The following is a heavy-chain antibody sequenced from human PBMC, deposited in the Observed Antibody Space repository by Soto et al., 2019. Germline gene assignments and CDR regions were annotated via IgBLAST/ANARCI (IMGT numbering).Heavy chain of an antibody. J-gene: IGHJ6*02. V-gene: IGHV1-69*13. D-gene: IGHD2-2*02. CDR3: ARELVVPAAIQSQYYYYGMDV. CDR1: VGTFSSYA. CDR2: IIPIFGTA. Sequence: SVKVSCKASVGTFSSYAISWLRQAPGQGLEWMGGIIPIFGTANYAQKFQGRVTITADESTSTAYMELSSLRSEDTAVYYCARELVVPAAIQSQYYYYGMDVWGQGTTVTVSS.